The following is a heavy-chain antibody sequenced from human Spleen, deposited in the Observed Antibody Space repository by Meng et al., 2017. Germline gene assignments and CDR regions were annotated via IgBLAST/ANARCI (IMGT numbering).Heavy chain of an antibody. D-gene: IGHD2-21*01. V-gene: IGHV3-53*01. Sequence: EVQLLESGGGFIQPGGSLRLSCAASGFTVSSNYMSWVRQAPGKGLEWVSVLYGDGSTFYADSVKGRFTISRDNSENTLYLQMNNLRAGDTAVYYCTRGLAPEGYFDLWGRGTLVTVSS. J-gene: IGHJ2*01. CDR3: TRGLAPEGYFDL. CDR2: LYGDGST. CDR1: GFTVSSNY.